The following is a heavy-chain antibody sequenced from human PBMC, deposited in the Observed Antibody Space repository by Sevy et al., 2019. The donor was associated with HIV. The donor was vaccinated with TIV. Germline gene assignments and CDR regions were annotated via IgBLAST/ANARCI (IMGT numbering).Heavy chain of an antibody. CDR2: IYPGDSDT. J-gene: IGHJ4*02. CDR1: GFTFTRYW. D-gene: IGHD1-1*01. V-gene: IGHV5-51*01. Sequence: GESLKISCKGSGFTFTRYWIGWVRQMSGKGLEWMGIIYPGDSDTRHNPSFQGQVTISVDKSTTTAYLMWSSLKASDTAIYYCARLDPTAMWAIDYWAQGTLVTVSS. CDR3: ARLDPTAMWAIDY.